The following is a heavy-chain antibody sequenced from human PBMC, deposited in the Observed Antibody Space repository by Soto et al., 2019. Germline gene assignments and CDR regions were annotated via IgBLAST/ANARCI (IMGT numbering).Heavy chain of an antibody. J-gene: IGHJ5*02. V-gene: IGHV1-69*13. CDR3: AKGFNNHWEVFDL. CDR1: GGTFSTSS. CDR2: TIPAFGTS. Sequence: SVKVSCKASGGTFSTSSISWVRQAPVKGLEWMGGTIPAFGTSNYAPSFQGRVTFTADASTSTAFMDLTNLRSEDTAFYYCAKGFNNHWEVFDLWGQGTLVTVSS. D-gene: IGHD1-26*01.